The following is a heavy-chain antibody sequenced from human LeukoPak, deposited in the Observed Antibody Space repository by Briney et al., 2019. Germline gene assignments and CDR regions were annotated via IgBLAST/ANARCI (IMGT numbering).Heavy chain of an antibody. Sequence: QTGGSLRLSCAASGFTFSSYAMSWVRQAPGKGLEWVSAISGSGGSTYYADSVKGRFTISRDNSKNTLYLRMNSLRAEDTAVYYCAKQCGGDCYGYYFDYWGQGTLVTVSS. CDR3: AKQCGGDCYGYYFDY. D-gene: IGHD2-21*02. J-gene: IGHJ4*02. V-gene: IGHV3-23*01. CDR1: GFTFSSYA. CDR2: ISGSGGST.